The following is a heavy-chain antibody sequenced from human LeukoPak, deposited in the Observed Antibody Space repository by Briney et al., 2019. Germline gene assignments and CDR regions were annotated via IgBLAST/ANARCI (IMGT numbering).Heavy chain of an antibody. Sequence: GESLKISCAASGFTFSNYGMHWVRQAPGKGLEWVAVIWYDGSNKYYADSVKGRFTISRDISKNTVHLQMNSLRAEDTAVYYCARDLTVATIRTPLQHWGQGTLLTVSS. V-gene: IGHV3-33*01. D-gene: IGHD5-12*01. CDR2: IWYDGSNK. CDR1: GFTFSNYG. CDR3: ARDLTVATIRTPLQH. J-gene: IGHJ1*01.